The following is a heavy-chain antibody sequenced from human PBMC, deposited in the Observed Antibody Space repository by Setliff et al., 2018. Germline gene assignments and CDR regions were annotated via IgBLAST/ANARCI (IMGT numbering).Heavy chain of an antibody. D-gene: IGHD2-15*01. CDR3: AKSRCGGSCYSDDY. CDR2: VNSDGSST. J-gene: IGHJ4*02. Sequence: PGGSLRLSCAASGFTFVNYWMHWVRQAPGKGLVWVSRVNSDGSSTSYADSVKGRFTISRDNAKNTLYLQMNSLRAEDTAVYYCAKSRCGGSCYSDDYWGQGTLVTVSS. CDR1: GFTFVNYW. V-gene: IGHV3-74*01.